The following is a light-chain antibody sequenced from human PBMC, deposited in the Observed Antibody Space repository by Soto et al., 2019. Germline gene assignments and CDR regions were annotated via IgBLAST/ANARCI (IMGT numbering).Light chain of an antibody. J-gene: IGLJ3*02. CDR2: YNN. CDR1: SSNIGS. Sequence: QSVLTQPPSASGTPGQRVTISCSGSSSNIGSVNWYQQLPGTAPKLLIYYNNQRPSGVPDRFSGSKSGTSASLAISGLQSEDEADYYCAAWDVSLNGPVFGGGTKLTVL. V-gene: IGLV1-44*01. CDR3: AAWDVSLNGPV.